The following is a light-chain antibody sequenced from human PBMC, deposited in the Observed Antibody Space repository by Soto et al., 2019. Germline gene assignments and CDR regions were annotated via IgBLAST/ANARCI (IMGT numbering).Light chain of an antibody. CDR2: GAS. CDR3: QQYAGPPTT. V-gene: IGKV3-20*01. CDR1: QTVSNNY. J-gene: IGKJ5*01. Sequence: DIVLTQSPGTLSLSPGDRATLSCRASQTVSNNYLAWCQQKPGQAPRVIMYGASRRATGIPDRFSGGGSGTDFTLTISRLEPEDFAVYFCQQYAGPPTTFGQGTRLEI.